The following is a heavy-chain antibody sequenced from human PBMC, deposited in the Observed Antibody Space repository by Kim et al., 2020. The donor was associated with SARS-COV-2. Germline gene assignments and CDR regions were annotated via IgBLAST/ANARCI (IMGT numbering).Heavy chain of an antibody. Sequence: GGSLRLSCAASGFTFSRYGMHWVCQAPGKGLEWVALIWYDGSNKYYADSVKGRFIISRDNSKNTLYVQMNSLRAEDTAVYYCARGGSGWERDYWGQGALVTVSS. CDR2: IWYDGSNK. CDR3: ARGGSGWERDY. CDR1: GFTFSRYG. V-gene: IGHV3-33*01. J-gene: IGHJ4*02. D-gene: IGHD6-19*01.